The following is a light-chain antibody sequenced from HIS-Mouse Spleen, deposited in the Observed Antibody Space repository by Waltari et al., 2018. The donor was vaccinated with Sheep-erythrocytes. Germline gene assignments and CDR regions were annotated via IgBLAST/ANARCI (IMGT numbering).Light chain of an antibody. J-gene: IGLJ2*01. CDR2: KDS. V-gene: IGLV3-25*03. CDR1: ALPKKY. Sequence: SYELTQPPSVSVSPGQTARLTCSGDALPKKYAYWYQQKPGQAPVLVIYKDSERPSGIPERFSGSSSGTTVTLTISGVQAEDEADYYCQSADSSGTYPVFGGGTKLTVL. CDR3: QSADSSGTYPV.